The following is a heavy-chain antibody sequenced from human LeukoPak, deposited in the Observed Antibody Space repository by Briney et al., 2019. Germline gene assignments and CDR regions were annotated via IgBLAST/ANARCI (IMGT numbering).Heavy chain of an antibody. J-gene: IGHJ4*02. D-gene: IGHD6-19*01. CDR3: ARVEETVAGLNGFDL. Sequence: GGSLRLSCAASEFAFSSYSMNWFRQAPGKGPEWVASITSGSKYIFYADSVRGRFTISRDNAENSLFLHMKSLRADDTAVYYCARVEETVAGLNGFDLWGQGTLVTVSS. CDR2: ITSGSKYI. CDR1: EFAFSSYS. V-gene: IGHV3-21*01.